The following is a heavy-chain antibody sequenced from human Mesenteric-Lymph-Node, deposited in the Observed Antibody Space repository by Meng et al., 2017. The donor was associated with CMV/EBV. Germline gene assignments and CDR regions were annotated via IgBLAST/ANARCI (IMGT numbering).Heavy chain of an antibody. D-gene: IGHD2-2*01. V-gene: IGHV4-34*01. CDR2: INQSGST. J-gene: IGHJ4*02. CDR3: ARVCSSTSCNDY. CDR1: GGSFGGFF. Sequence: LTCGVYGGSFGGFFWSWIRLPPGEGLEWIGEINQSGSTNYNPSLKSRVTMSVDTSKNQFSLKLRSVTAADTAIYYCARVCSSTSCNDYWGQGTLVTVSS.